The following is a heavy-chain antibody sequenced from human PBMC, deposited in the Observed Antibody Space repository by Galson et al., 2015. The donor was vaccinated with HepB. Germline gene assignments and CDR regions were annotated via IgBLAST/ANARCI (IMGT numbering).Heavy chain of an antibody. D-gene: IGHD2-15*01. CDR3: ARDKGYCSGGSCYSGNWFDP. V-gene: IGHV1-2*06. CDR2: INPNSGGT. J-gene: IGHJ5*02. CDR1: GYTFTGYY. Sequence: SVKVSCKASGYTFTGYYMHWVRQAPGQGLEWMGRINPNSGGTNYAQKFQGRVTMTRDTSISTAYMELSRLRSDDTAVYYCARDKGYCSGGSCYSGNWFDPWGQGTLVTVSS.